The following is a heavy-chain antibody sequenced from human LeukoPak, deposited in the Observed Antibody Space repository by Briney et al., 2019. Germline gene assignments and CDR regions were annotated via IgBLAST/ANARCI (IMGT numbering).Heavy chain of an antibody. CDR2: IYYSGST. V-gene: IGHV4-59*01. CDR3: ARAHQGPLDY. J-gene: IGHJ4*02. Sequence: SETLSLTCTVSGGSISSYYWSWIRQPPGKGLEWIGYIYYSGSTNYNPSLKSRVTISVDTSKNQFSLKLSSVTAADTAVYYCARAHQGPLDYWGQGTLVTVSS. CDR1: GGSISSYY. D-gene: IGHD1-14*01.